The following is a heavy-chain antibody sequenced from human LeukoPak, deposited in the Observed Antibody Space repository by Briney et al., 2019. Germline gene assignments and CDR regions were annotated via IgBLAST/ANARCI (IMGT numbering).Heavy chain of an antibody. CDR2: IYYSGST. D-gene: IGHD6-19*01. V-gene: IGHV4-39*01. CDR1: GGSISSSSYY. CDR3: ARQLPIAVAGTGIDY. J-gene: IGHJ4*02. Sequence: SETLCLTCTVSGGSISSSSYYWGWIRQPPGKGLEWIGSIYYSGSTYYNPSLKSRVTISVDTSKNQFSLKLSSVTAADTAVYYCARQLPIAVAGTGIDYWGQGTLVTVSS.